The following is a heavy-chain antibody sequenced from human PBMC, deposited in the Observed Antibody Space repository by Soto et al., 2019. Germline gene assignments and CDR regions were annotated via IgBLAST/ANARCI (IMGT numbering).Heavy chain of an antibody. Sequence: PSETLSLTCAVYGGSFSGYYWSWIRQPPGKGLEWIGRVYYSGSTYYNPSLESRVTISVDKSKNQFSLKLMSLSAADTAVYYCGRLEGLATISYYFDYWGQGALVTVSS. V-gene: IGHV4-34*01. CDR3: GRLEGLATISYYFDY. CDR2: VYYSGST. D-gene: IGHD3-9*01. CDR1: GGSFSGYY. J-gene: IGHJ4*02.